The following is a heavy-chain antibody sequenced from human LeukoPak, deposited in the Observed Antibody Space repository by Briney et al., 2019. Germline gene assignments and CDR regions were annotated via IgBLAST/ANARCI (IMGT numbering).Heavy chain of an antibody. CDR3: ARRDVLLGSSWSRVLTNWFDP. CDR1: GGSFSGYY. J-gene: IGHJ5*02. CDR2: INHSGST. Sequence: SETLSLTCAVYGGSFSGYYWSWIRQPPGKGLEWIGEINHSGSTNYNPSLKSRVTISVDTSKNQFSLKLSSVTAADTAVYYCARRDVLLGSSWSRVLTNWFDPWGQGTLVTLSS. D-gene: IGHD6-13*01. V-gene: IGHV4-34*01.